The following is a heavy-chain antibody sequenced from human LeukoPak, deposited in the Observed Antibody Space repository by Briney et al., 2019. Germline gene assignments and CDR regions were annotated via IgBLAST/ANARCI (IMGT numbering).Heavy chain of an antibody. V-gene: IGHV1-2*02. CDR3: ARDQGVAHYYGMDV. Sequence: ASVKVSCKASGYTFTSYGISWVRQAPGQGLEWMGWINPNSGGTNYAQKFQGRVTMTRDTSISTAYMELSRLRSDDTAVYYCARDQGVAHYYGMDVWGQGTTVTVSS. J-gene: IGHJ6*02. CDR1: GYTFTSYG. CDR2: INPNSGGT.